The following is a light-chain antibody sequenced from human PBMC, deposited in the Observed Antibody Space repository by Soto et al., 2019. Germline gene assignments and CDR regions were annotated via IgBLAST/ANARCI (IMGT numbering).Light chain of an antibody. CDR2: EVT. Sequence: QSVLTQPASVAGSPGQSMTISCTGTSSDIGSYDLVSWYQQHPGTAPKLIIYEVTKRPSGVSTRFSGSKSGNTASLTISGPHAVDEAASHSCSSAELGYVVGSGTKVTVL. J-gene: IGLJ1*01. CDR1: SSDIGSYDL. V-gene: IGLV2-23*02. CDR3: CSSAELGYV.